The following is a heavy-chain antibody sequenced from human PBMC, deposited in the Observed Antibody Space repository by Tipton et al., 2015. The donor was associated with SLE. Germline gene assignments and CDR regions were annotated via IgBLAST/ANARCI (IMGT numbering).Heavy chain of an antibody. D-gene: IGHD3-10*01. V-gene: IGHV3-23*01. J-gene: IGHJ4*02. CDR3: AKDAPGGALDY. Sequence: SGVTFGSYAMSWVRQAPGKGLEWVSSISGSGGSTNHADSVKGRFTISRDSSKHTLYLQMNSLRAEDTAVYYCAKDAPGGALDYWGQGILVTVSS. CDR2: ISGSGGST. CDR1: GVTFGSYA.